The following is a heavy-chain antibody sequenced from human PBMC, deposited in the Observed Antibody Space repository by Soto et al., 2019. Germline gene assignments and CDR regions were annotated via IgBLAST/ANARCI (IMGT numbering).Heavy chain of an antibody. CDR3: ARHSCSSTSCYPDY. J-gene: IGHJ4*02. D-gene: IGHD2-2*01. CDR2: IYYSGST. V-gene: IGHV4-39*01. Sequence: QLQLQESGPGLVKPSETLSLTCTVSGGSISSSSYYWGWIRQPPGKGLEWIGSIYYSGSTYYNPSLKGRVTISVDTSKNQFSLKLSSVTAADTAVYYCARHSCSSTSCYPDYWGQGTLVTVSS. CDR1: GGSISSSSYY.